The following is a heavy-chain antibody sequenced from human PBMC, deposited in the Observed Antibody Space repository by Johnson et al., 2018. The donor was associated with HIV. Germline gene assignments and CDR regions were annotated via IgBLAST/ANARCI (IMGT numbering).Heavy chain of an antibody. Sequence: EVQLVESGGGLVQPGGSLRLSCAASGFTVSSNYMSWVRQAPGKGLEWVAGINWNGGNIGYADSVKGRFTISRDNAKNSLYLQMNSLRAEDTALYYCARKLSYYGITGYYGDAFDIWGQGTMVTVSS. CDR2: INWNGGNI. V-gene: IGHV3-20*04. CDR3: ARKLSYYGITGYYGDAFDI. CDR1: GFTVSSNY. D-gene: IGHD3-22*01. J-gene: IGHJ3*02.